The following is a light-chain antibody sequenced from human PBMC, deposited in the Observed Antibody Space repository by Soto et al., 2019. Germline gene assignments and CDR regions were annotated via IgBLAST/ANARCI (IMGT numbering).Light chain of an antibody. J-gene: IGKJ1*01. V-gene: IGKV1-6*01. Sequence: TQMTQSPLSLSASVGEKIIITCRASRDVGSDVSWYQQKPGQAPKLVIYAASNLYTGVPSRFSGRRSGTEFTLTISSLKPEDFASYYCLQDYGDSLTFGQGTKVEIE. CDR2: AAS. CDR3: LQDYGDSLT. CDR1: RDVGSD.